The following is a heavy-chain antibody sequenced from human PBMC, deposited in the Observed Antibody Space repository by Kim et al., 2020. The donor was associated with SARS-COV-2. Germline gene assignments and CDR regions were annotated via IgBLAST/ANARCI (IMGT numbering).Heavy chain of an antibody. J-gene: IGHJ4*02. D-gene: IGHD7-27*01. V-gene: IGHV4-31*03. Sequence: SETLSLTCTVSGDSITSGGYYWNWIRQQPGKGLEWIGSIYYGGNTHYIPSLKSRLTISVDTSKNHFSLNLNSATAADTAVYYCAKDYSLGGFDDWGQGILVTVSA. CDR2: IYYGGNT. CDR1: GDSITSGGYY. CDR3: AKDYSLGGFDD.